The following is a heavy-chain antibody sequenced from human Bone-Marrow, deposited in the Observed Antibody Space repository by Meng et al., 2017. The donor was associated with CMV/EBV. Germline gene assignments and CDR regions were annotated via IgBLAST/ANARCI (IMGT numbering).Heavy chain of an antibody. CDR2: INHSGST. CDR3: ARSWYSSSWHHNDY. Sequence: ESLKISCAASGFTFSTYGMHWVRQAPGKGLEWIGEINHSGSTNYNPSLKSRVTISVDTSKNEFSLKLSSVTAADTAVYYCARSWYSSSWHHNDYWGQGTLVTVSS. V-gene: IGHV4-34*01. CDR1: GFTFSTYG. D-gene: IGHD6-13*01. J-gene: IGHJ4*02.